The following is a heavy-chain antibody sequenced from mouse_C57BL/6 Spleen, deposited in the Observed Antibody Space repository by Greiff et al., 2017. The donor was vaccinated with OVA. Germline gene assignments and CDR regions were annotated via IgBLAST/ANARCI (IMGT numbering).Heavy chain of an antibody. CDR1: GYSIPSGYY. CDR2: ISYDGSN. CDR3: ARPTVEDYAMDY. D-gene: IGHD1-1*01. V-gene: IGHV3-6*01. J-gene: IGHJ4*01. Sequence: VQPPQSGPGLVKPSQSLSLTCSVTGYSIPSGYYWNLIRQFPGNKLEWMGYISYDGSNNYNPSLKNRISITRDTSKNQFFLKLNSVTTEDTATYYCARPTVEDYAMDYWGQGTSVTVSS.